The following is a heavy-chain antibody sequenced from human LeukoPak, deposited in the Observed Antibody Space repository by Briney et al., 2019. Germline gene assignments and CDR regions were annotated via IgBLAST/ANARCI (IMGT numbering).Heavy chain of an antibody. D-gene: IGHD2-15*01. Sequence: GGSLRLSCAASGFTFSSYGMHWVRQAPGKRLEWVAVISYDGSNKYYADSVKGRFTISRDNSKNTLYLQMNSLRAEDTAVYYCAKDGEAYCSGGSCWYYFDYWGQGTLVTVSP. CDR1: GFTFSSYG. CDR3: AKDGEAYCSGGSCWYYFDY. V-gene: IGHV3-30*18. CDR2: ISYDGSNK. J-gene: IGHJ4*02.